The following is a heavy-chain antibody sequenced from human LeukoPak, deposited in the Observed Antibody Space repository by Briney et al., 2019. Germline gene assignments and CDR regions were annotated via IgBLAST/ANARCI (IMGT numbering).Heavy chain of an antibody. CDR1: GGSLSSYY. CDR3: ARWVSAFDY. D-gene: IGHD2-2*01. Sequence: SETLSLTCTVSGGSLSSYYWSWIRQPPGKGLEWIGYVYYSGSTNYNPSLKSRVTISVDTSKNQFSLKLSSVTAADTAVYYCARWVSAFDYWGQGTLVTVSS. V-gene: IGHV4-59*08. CDR2: VYYSGST. J-gene: IGHJ4*02.